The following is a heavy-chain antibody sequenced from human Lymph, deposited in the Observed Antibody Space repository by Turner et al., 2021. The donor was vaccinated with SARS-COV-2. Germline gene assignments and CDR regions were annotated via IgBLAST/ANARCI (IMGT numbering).Heavy chain of an antibody. CDR1: GFTFSSSG. CDR3: AKDRVVPPAIWNYYYYYGMDV. J-gene: IGHJ6*02. D-gene: IGHD2-2*02. CDR2: ISGSGGST. V-gene: IGHV3-23*01. Sequence: EVQLLVSGGGLVQPGGSLSLSCASSGFTFSSSGLSWVRQAPGKGLEWVSVISGSGGSTYYADSVKGRFTISRDNSKNTLYLQMNSLRAEDTAVYYCAKDRVVPPAIWNYYYYYGMDVWGQGTTVTVSS.